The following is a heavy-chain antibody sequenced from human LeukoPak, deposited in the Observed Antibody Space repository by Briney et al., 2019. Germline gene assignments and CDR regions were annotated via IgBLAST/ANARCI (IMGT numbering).Heavy chain of an antibody. Sequence: SETLSLTCAVYGGSFSGYYWSWIRQPPGKGLEWIGEINHSGSTNYNPSLKSRVTISVDTSKNQFSLKLSSVTAADTAVYYCARSPGSGSYYLQPYYFDYWGREPWSPSPQ. D-gene: IGHD3-10*01. CDR3: ARSPGSGSYYLQPYYFDY. J-gene: IGHJ4*02. V-gene: IGHV4-34*01. CDR1: GGSFSGYY. CDR2: INHSGST.